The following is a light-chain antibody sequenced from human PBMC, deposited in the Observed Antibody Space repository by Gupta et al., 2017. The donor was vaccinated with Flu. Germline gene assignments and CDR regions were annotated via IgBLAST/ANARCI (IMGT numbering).Light chain of an antibody. CDR1: QNGAKW. CDR2: KAS. CDR3: KQYYSSSCT. J-gene: IGKJ2*02. V-gene: IGKV1-5*03. Sequence: DIQMNQSSSTPSAPVGDRVTIPCRAYQNGAKWLDWYQQKPGKAPKVLIYKASSLESEVPSRFSGSGSGTEFTLTISSLQPDDFATYYCKQYYSSSCTFGQGTKLEIK.